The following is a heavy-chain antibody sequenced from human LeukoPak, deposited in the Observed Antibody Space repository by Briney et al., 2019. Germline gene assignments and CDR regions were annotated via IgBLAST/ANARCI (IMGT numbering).Heavy chain of an antibody. CDR3: ARSRQASGLFNS. CDR2: IYDRGPA. CDR1: GYAITSGGFS. J-gene: IGHJ5*01. V-gene: IGHV4-30-2*06. Sequence: SETLSLTCTVSGYAITSGGFSWNWIRQSPGKGLEWIGCIYDRGPAYYNPSLKSRFTISVDRPKNQFLLNVTSLTAADTAVYYCARSRQASGLFNSWGQGTLVVVSS. D-gene: IGHD3-10*01.